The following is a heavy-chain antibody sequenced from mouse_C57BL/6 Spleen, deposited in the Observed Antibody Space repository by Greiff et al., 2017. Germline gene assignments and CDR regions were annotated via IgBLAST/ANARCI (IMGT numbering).Heavy chain of an antibody. V-gene: IGHV3-6*01. D-gene: IGHD2-3*01. J-gene: IGHJ2*01. CDR1: GYSITSGYY. CDR3: ARVGYSYYFDY. Sequence: EVKLMESGPGLVKPSQSLSLTCSVTGYSITSGYYWNWIRQFPGNKLEWMGYISYDGSNNYNPSLKNRISITRDTSKNQFFLKLNSVTTEDTATYYCARVGYSYYFDYWGQGTTLTVSS. CDR2: ISYDGSN.